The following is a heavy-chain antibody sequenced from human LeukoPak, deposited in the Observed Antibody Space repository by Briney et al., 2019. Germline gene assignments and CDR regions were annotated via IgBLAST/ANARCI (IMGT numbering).Heavy chain of an antibody. D-gene: IGHD3-22*01. CDR1: GFTFGTFW. CDR2: IKQGGSEK. V-gene: IGHV3-7*01. CDR3: AKAAYYDSSGPDY. J-gene: IGHJ4*02. Sequence: GGSLRLSCEASGFTFGTFWMSWVRQAPGKGLEWVANIKQGGSEKNYVDSVKGRFTIARDDAKNSLYLQMNSLRAEDTAVYYCAKAAYYDSSGPDYWGQGTLVTVSS.